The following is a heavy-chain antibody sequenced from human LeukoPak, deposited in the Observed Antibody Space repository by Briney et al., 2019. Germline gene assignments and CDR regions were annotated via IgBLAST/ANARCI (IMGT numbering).Heavy chain of an antibody. CDR1: GFTFSSYW. Sequence: GGCLRLSCAASGFTFSSYWMHWVRQAPGKGLVWVSRINSDGSSTSYADSVKGRFTISRDNAKNTLYLQMNSLRAEDTAVYYCARGGSRYYDLGMVWGQGTTVTVSS. V-gene: IGHV3-74*01. CDR3: ARGGSRYYDLGMV. CDR2: INSDGSST. D-gene: IGHD3-3*01. J-gene: IGHJ6*02.